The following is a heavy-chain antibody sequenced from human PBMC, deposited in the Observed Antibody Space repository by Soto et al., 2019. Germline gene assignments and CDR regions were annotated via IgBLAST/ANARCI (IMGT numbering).Heavy chain of an antibody. CDR2: LGAGGGAR. Sequence: EVQLLESGGSLVQPGGSLRLSCEASGFSFSDYAMTWVRQAPGKGLEWVSLLGAGGGARNYADSVKGRFTISRDNSKNTVFRLMNSLRPEDTAIYYCARIRSTVTVRSYFDYWGQGTLVTVSS. V-gene: IGHV3-23*01. D-gene: IGHD2-21*02. J-gene: IGHJ4*02. CDR3: ARIRSTVTVRSYFDY. CDR1: GFSFSDYA.